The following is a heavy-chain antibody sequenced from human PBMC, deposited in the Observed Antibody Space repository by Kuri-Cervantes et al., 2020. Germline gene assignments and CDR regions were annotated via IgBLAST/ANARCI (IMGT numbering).Heavy chain of an antibody. J-gene: IGHJ4*02. V-gene: IGHV1-2*02. CDR2: INPNSGGT. CDR3: ARDRAFGDGHFDY. D-gene: IGHD3-10*01. Sequence: ASVKVSCKASGYTFTGYYMHWVRQAPGQGLEWMGWINPNSGGTNYAQKLQGRVTMTTDTSTSTAYMELRSLRSDDTAVYYCARDRAFGDGHFDYWGQGTLVTVSS. CDR1: GYTFTGYY.